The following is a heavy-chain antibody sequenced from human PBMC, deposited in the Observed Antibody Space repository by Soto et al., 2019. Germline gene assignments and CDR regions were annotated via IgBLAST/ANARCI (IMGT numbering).Heavy chain of an antibody. CDR2: INPNSGGT. D-gene: IGHD6-6*01. V-gene: IGHV1-2*04. CDR1: GYTFTGYY. Sequence: ASVTVSCKASGYTFTGYYMHWVRQAPGQGLEWMGWINPNSGGTNYAQKFQGWVTITRDTSNSTAYMELSRLKSDDTAVYYCAKDKWGSSSGASYYYYGMDVWGQGTTVTVSS. J-gene: IGHJ6*02. CDR3: AKDKWGSSSGASYYYYGMDV.